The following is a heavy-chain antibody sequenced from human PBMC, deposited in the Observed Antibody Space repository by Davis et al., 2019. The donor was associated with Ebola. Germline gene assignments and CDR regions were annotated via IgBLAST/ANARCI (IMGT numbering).Heavy chain of an antibody. D-gene: IGHD2-2*01. CDR3: ARGLRGSSTSAFGRSDP. CDR1: GGSISTYY. J-gene: IGHJ5*02. V-gene: IGHV4-59*04. CDR2: IYHSRST. Sequence: PSETLSLTCTVSGGSISTYYWSWIRQPPGKGLEWIGYIYHSRSTYSNPSLKNRITISVNRSKNQFPLKLSSVTAADTAVYYCARGLRGSSTSAFGRSDPWGQGTLVTVS.